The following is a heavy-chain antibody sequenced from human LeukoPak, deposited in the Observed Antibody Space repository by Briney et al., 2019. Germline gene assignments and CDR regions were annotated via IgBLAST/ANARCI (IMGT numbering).Heavy chain of an antibody. CDR2: ISSSSSYI. CDR1: GFTFSSYS. Sequence: GGSLRLSCAASGFTFSSYSMNWVRQAPGKGLEWVSSISSSSSYIYYADSVKGRFTISRDNAKNSLYLQMNSLRAEDTAIYYCAKDRTVGASYWYFDLWGRGTLVTVSS. J-gene: IGHJ2*01. D-gene: IGHD1-26*01. V-gene: IGHV3-21*04. CDR3: AKDRTVGASYWYFDL.